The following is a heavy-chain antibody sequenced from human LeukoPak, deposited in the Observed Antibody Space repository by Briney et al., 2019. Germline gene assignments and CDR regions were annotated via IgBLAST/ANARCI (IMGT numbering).Heavy chain of an antibody. CDR3: ARRGCSGGSCSYYYYYMDV. D-gene: IGHD2-15*01. Sequence: PSETLSLTCAVYGGSFSGYYWSWIRQPPGKGLEWIGEINHSGSTNYNPSLKSRVTISVDTSKNQFSLKLSSVTAADTAVYYCARRGCSGGSCSYYYYYMDVWGKGTTVTISS. CDR2: INHSGST. V-gene: IGHV4-34*01. CDR1: GGSFSGYY. J-gene: IGHJ6*03.